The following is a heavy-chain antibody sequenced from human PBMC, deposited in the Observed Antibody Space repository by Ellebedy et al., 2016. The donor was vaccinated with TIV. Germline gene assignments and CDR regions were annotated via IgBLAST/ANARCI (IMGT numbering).Heavy chain of an antibody. CDR3: ARDWTRGGGYYVSWFDP. V-gene: IGHV4-4*02. J-gene: IGHJ5*02. D-gene: IGHD1-26*01. CDR1: GDSINSENF. Sequence: MPGGSLRLSCVVSGDSINSENFWSWVRQTPGKGLEWIGEVYHSGSILYNPSLKSRVTISIDKSKNQFSLNMNSMTAADTAVYYCARDWTRGGGYYVSWFDPWGQGTLVTVSS. CDR2: VYHSGSI.